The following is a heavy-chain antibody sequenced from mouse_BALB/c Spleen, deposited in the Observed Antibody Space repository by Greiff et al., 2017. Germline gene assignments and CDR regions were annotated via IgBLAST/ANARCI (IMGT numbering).Heavy chain of an antibody. V-gene: IGHV1S81*02. CDR1: GYTFTSYW. CDR2: INPSNGRT. D-gene: IGHD1-2*01. CDR3: ARLGVTTADY. J-gene: IGHJ2*01. Sequence: QVQLQQSGAELVKPGASVKLSCKASGYTFTSYWMHWVKQRPGQGLEWIGEINPSNGRTNYNEKFKSKATLTVDKSSSTAYMQLSSLTSEDSAVYYCARLGVTTADYWGQGTTLTVSS.